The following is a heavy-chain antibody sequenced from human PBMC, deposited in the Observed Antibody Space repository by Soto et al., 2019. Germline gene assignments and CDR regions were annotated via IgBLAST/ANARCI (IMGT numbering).Heavy chain of an antibody. V-gene: IGHV3-33*01. D-gene: IGHD4-17*01. J-gene: IGHJ6*02. CDR2: IWYDGSNK. CDR1: GFTFSSYG. Sequence: QVQLVEPGGGVVQPGRSLRLSCAASGFTFSSYGMHWVRQAPGKGLEWVAVIWYDGSNKYYADSVKGRFTISRDNSKNTLYLQMNSLRAEDTAVYYCATLTVGQGYYYYYGMDVWGQGTTVTVSS. CDR3: ATLTVGQGYYYYYGMDV.